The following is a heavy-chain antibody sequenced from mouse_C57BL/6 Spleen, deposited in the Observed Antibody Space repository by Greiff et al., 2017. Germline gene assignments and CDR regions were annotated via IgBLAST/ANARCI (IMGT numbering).Heavy chain of an antibody. CDR2: ISYAGSN. V-gene: IGHV3-6*01. CDR3: AREGYYGSSFYWYFDV. Sequence: EVKLQESGPGLVKPSQSLSLTCSVTGYSITSGYYWNWIRQFPGNKLEWMGYISYAGSNNYNPSLKNRISSTRDTSKNQFFLKLNSVTTEDTATYYCAREGYYGSSFYWYFDVWGTGTTVTVSS. D-gene: IGHD1-1*01. CDR1: GYSITSGYY. J-gene: IGHJ1*03.